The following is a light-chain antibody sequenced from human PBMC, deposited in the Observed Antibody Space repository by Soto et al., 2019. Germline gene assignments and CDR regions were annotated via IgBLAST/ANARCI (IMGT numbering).Light chain of an antibody. CDR1: QNIGKY. V-gene: IGKV1-39*01. J-gene: IGKJ2*01. Sequence: DIQMTQSPSSQSAVVGDRVTITCRASQNIGKYLNWYQQKPGKAPNLLIYAASSLQSGDPPRFSGSGSGTDFTLTISSLQPEDFATYYCEQSYATPYTFGQGTKLEIK. CDR3: EQSYATPYT. CDR2: AAS.